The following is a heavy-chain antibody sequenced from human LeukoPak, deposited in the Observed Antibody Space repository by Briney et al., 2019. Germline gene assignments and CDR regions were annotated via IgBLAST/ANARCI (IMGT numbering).Heavy chain of an antibody. J-gene: IGHJ3*02. CDR1: GGSISSSSYY. V-gene: IGHV4-39*07. CDR3: ARPDSSSSRGAFDI. Sequence: PSETLSLTCTVSGGSISSSSYYWGWIRQPPGKGLEWIGSIYYSGSTYYNPSLKSRVTISVDTSKNQFSLKLSSVTAADTAVYYCARPDSSSSRGAFDIWGQGTMVTVSS. CDR2: IYYSGST. D-gene: IGHD6-13*01.